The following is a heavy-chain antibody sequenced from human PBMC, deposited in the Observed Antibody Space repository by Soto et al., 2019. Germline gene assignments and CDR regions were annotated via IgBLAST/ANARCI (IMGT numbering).Heavy chain of an antibody. CDR1: GFTFSSYA. D-gene: IGHD6-13*01. V-gene: IGHV3-30-3*01. J-gene: IGHJ3*02. CDR3: AREVVAAAGTGVFDI. CDR2: ISYDGSNK. Sequence: PGGSLRLSCAASGFTFSSYAMHWVRQAPGKGLEWVAVISYDGSNKYYADSVKGRFTISRDNSKNTLYLQMNSLRAEDTAVYYCAREVVAAAGTGVFDIWGQGTMVTVSS.